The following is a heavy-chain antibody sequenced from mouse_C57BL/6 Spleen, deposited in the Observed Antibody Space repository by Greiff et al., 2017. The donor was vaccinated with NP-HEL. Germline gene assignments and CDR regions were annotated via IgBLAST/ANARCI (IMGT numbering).Heavy chain of an antibody. D-gene: IGHD2-2*01. Sequence: VQLQQSGAELVKPGASVKMSCKASGYTFTSYWITWVKQRPGQGLEWIGDIYPGSGSTNYNEKFKSKATLTVDTSSSTAYMQLSSLTSEDSAVYYCARSLYGYDPDYWGQGTTLTVSS. V-gene: IGHV1-55*01. CDR1: GYTFTSYW. CDR2: IYPGSGST. CDR3: ARSLYGYDPDY. J-gene: IGHJ2*01.